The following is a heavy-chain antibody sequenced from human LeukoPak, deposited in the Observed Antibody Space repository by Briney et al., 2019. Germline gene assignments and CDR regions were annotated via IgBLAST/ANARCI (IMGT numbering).Heavy chain of an antibody. V-gene: IGHV3-33*01. D-gene: IGHD5-12*01. Sequence: PGRSLRLSCVASGFTFSSYGMHWVRQAPGKGLEWVAVIWYDGSNEYYADSVKGRFTISRDNSKNTLYLQMNSLRAKDTAVYYCARSPTRGYSGYDSLDYWGQGTLVTVSS. J-gene: IGHJ4*02. CDR1: GFTFSSYG. CDR2: IWYDGSNE. CDR3: ARSPTRGYSGYDSLDY.